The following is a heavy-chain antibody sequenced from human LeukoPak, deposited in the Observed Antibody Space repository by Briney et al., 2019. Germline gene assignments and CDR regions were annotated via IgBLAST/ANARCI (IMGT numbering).Heavy chain of an antibody. D-gene: IGHD2-8*01. CDR2: ISAYNGNT. CDR1: GYTFTSYG. J-gene: IGHJ4*02. Sequence: ASVKVSCKASGYTFTSYGISWVRQAPGQGLEWMGWISAYNGNTNYAQKLQGRVTMTTDTSTSTAYMELRSLRSDDTAVYYCARAPRYCTNGVCPMDYWGQGTLVTVSS. CDR3: ARAPRYCTNGVCPMDY. V-gene: IGHV1-18*01.